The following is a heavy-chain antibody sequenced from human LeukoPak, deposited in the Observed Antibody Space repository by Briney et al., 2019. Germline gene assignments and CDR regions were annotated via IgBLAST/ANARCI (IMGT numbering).Heavy chain of an antibody. D-gene: IGHD5-12*01. CDR1: GYTFTSYY. CDR2: INPNSGGT. J-gene: IGHJ4*02. CDR3: AGRGYSGYDFDY. Sequence: ASVTVSCKASGYTFTSYYMHWVRQAPGQGLEWMGWINPNSGGTNYAQKVQGRVTMTRDTSISTAYMELSRLRSDDTAVYYCAGRGYSGYDFDYWGQGTLVTVSS. V-gene: IGHV1-2*02.